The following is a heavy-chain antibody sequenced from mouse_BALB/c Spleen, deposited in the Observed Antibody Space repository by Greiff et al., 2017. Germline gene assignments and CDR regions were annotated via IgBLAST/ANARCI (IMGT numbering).Heavy chain of an antibody. Sequence: EVKLMESGPGLVKPSQSLSLTCTVTGYSITSDYAWNWIRQFPGNKLEWMGYISYSGSTSYNPSLKSRISITRDTSKNQFFLQLNSVTTEDTATYYCARRGGITTAPWFAYWGQGTLVTVSA. D-gene: IGHD1-2*01. CDR2: ISYSGST. J-gene: IGHJ3*01. CDR1: GYSITSDYA. V-gene: IGHV3-2*02. CDR3: ARRGGITTAPWFAY.